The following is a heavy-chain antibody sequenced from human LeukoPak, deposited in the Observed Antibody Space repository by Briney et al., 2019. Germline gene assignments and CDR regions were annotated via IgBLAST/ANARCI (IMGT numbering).Heavy chain of an antibody. Sequence: SVKVSCKASGGTFSSYAISWVRQAPGPGLEWMGRIIAILGRANYAQKCQGRVTITADKSTSTASMELSSLRSEDTAVYYCATDVVVPAAMRDRNYYYYGMDVWGQGTTVTVSS. J-gene: IGHJ6*02. D-gene: IGHD2-2*01. CDR2: IIAILGRA. CDR1: GGTFSSYA. CDR3: ATDVVVPAAMRDRNYYYYGMDV. V-gene: IGHV1-69*04.